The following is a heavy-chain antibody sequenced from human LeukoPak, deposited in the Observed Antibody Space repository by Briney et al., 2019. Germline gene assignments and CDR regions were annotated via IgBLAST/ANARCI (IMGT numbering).Heavy chain of an antibody. D-gene: IGHD6-13*01. CDR1: GYTFTSYA. CDR3: ARAKGAAAGTRRWFDP. CDR2: INTNTGNP. V-gene: IGHV7-4-1*02. Sequence: ASVKVSCKASGYTFTSYAMNWVRQAPGQGLEWMGWINTNTGNPTYAQGSTGRFVFSLDTSVSTAYLQISSLKADDTAVYYCARAKGAAAGTRRWFDPWGQGTLVTVSS. J-gene: IGHJ5*02.